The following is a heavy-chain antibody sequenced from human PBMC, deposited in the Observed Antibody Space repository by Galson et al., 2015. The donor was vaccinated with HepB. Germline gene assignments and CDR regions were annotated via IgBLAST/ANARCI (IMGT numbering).Heavy chain of an antibody. CDR1: GYTFTNYN. D-gene: IGHD3-10*01. CDR3: ARAATISFGELFQPLTF. V-gene: IGHV1-3*04. J-gene: IGHJ1*01. CDR2: INTATGRT. Sequence: SVNVSCKASGYTFTNYNIHWVRRAPGQSLEWMGWINTATGRTKYSQNFQGTVTITRDTSASTAYMELSRLRSEDTAVYYCARAATISFGELFQPLTFWGLCTLVTFSS.